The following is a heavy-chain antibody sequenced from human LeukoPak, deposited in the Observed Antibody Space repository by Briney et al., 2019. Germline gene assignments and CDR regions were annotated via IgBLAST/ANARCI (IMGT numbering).Heavy chain of an antibody. Sequence: SETLSLTCIVSGGSVNSGDYYWSWIRQPPGKGLEWIGYIYYRGSANYNPSLKSRVTMSVDTSKNQFSLRLSSVTAADTAVYYCAREVPTGDWFDPWGQGTLVTVSS. V-gene: IGHV4-61*08. CDR1: GGSVNSGDYY. CDR2: IYYRGSA. CDR3: AREVPTGDWFDP. J-gene: IGHJ5*02.